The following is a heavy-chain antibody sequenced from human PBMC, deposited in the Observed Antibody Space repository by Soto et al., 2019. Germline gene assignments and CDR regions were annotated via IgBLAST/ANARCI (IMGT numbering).Heavy chain of an antibody. CDR1: GYSFTSYW. CDR3: ARRGRVDTAMVYYYGMDI. Sequence: PGESLKISCKGSGYSFTSYWIGWVRQMPGKGLEWMGIIYPGDSDTRYSPSFQGQVTISADKSISTAYLQWSSLKASDTAMYYCARRGRVDTAMVYYYGMDIWGQGTTVTVSS. J-gene: IGHJ6*02. CDR2: IYPGDSDT. V-gene: IGHV5-51*01. D-gene: IGHD5-18*01.